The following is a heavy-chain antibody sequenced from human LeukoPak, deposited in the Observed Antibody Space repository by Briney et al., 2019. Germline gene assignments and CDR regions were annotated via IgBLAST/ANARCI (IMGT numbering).Heavy chain of an antibody. J-gene: IGHJ6*02. CDR3: AKASSGWFSDGMDV. CDR1: GFTFSSYS. V-gene: IGHV3-23*01. D-gene: IGHD6-19*01. Sequence: GGSLRLSCAAYGFTFSSYSMNWVRQAPGKGLEWVSAISGSGGSTYYAESVKGRFTISRDNSKNTLYLQMNSLRAEDTAVYYCAKASSGWFSDGMDVWGQGTTVTVSS. CDR2: ISGSGGST.